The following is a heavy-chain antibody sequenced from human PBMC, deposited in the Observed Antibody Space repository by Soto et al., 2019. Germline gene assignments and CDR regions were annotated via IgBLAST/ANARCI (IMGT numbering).Heavy chain of an antibody. J-gene: IGHJ4*02. CDR1: GFTFDDYT. CDR2: ISWDGGST. CDR3: AKEYDCGGDCWYFDY. Sequence: GGSLRLSCAASGFTFDDYTMHWVRQAAGKGLEWVSLISWDGGSTYYADSVKGRFTISRDNSKNSLYLQMNSLRTEDTALYYCAKEYDCGGDCWYFDYWGQGTLVTVSS. V-gene: IGHV3-43*01. D-gene: IGHD2-21*02.